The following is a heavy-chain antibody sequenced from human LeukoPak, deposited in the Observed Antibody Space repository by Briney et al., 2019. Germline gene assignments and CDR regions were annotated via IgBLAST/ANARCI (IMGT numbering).Heavy chain of an antibody. CDR2: ISSSGSTI. CDR1: GFTFSSYE. V-gene: IGHV3-48*03. J-gene: IGHJ4*02. CDR3: AKAGGWDIFDY. D-gene: IGHD6-19*01. Sequence: GGSLRLSCAASGFTFSSYEMNWVRQAPGKGLEWVSYISSSGSTIYYADSVKGRFTISRDNAKNSLYLQMNSLRAEDTALYYCAKAGGWDIFDYWGQGTLVTVSS.